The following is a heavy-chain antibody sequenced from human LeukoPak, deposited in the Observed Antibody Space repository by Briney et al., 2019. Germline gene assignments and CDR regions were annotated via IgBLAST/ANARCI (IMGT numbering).Heavy chain of an antibody. CDR1: GGFISNYY. CDR3: ARVDQLLYHGMDV. D-gene: IGHD2-2*01. CDR2: INYSGSA. J-gene: IGHJ6*02. V-gene: IGHV4-59*01. Sequence: PSETLSLTCTVSGGFISNYYWTWVRQPPATGLEWIGYINYSGSAHYNPSLKSRVTISLDTSQGQFSLKLTSVTVADTAVYFCARVDQLLYHGMDVWGQGTTVTISS.